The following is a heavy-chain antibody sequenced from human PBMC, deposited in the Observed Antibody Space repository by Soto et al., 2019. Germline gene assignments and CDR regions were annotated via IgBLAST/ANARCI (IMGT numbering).Heavy chain of an antibody. Sequence: LGGSLRLSCAASGFTFGTYSMNWVRQAPGKGLEWVSGIYGNGGGTFYADSVKGRFTISRDNSRNTLYLQMNSLRAEDTAVYYCAKDVRPDGYWDLDYWGQGTPVTVSS. D-gene: IGHD5-12*01. J-gene: IGHJ4*02. CDR3: AKDVRPDGYWDLDY. V-gene: IGHV3-23*01. CDR1: GFTFGTYS. CDR2: IYGNGGGT.